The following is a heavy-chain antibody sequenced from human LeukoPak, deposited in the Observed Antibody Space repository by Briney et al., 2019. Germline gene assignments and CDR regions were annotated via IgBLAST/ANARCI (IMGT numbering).Heavy chain of an antibody. D-gene: IGHD4-4*01. CDR2: IYYSGST. Sequence: PSETLSLTCTVSGGSISSYYWSWIRQPPGKGLEWIGYIYYSGSTNYNPSLKSRVTISVDTSKNQFSLKLSSVTAADTAVYYCARDLYSSTVTTSWPLEDYGMDVWGQGTTVTVSS. CDR1: GGSISSYY. V-gene: IGHV4-59*01. J-gene: IGHJ6*02. CDR3: ARDLYSSTVTTSWPLEDYGMDV.